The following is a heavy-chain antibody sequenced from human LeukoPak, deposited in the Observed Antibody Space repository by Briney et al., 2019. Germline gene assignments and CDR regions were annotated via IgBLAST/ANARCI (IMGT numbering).Heavy chain of an antibody. V-gene: IGHV4-34*01. D-gene: IGHD6-13*01. CDR3: ARAPVRRIAAAGTKYFDY. Sequence: SETLSLTRAVYGGSFSGYYWSWIRQPPGKGLEWIGEINHSGSTNYNPSLKSRVTISVDTSKNQFSLKLSSVTAADTAVYYCARAPVRRIAAAGTKYFDYWGQGTLVTVSS. CDR2: INHSGST. CDR1: GGSFSGYY. J-gene: IGHJ4*02.